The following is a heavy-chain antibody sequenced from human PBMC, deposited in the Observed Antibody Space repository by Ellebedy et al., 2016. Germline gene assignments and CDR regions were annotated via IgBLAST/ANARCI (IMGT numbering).Heavy chain of an antibody. CDR1: GYSFTSYW. CDR2: IYPGDSDT. V-gene: IGHV5-51*01. CDR3: ARLFGKGGSGSYSNV. D-gene: IGHD3-10*01. J-gene: IGHJ6*02. Sequence: GESLKISCKGSGYSFTSYWIGWVRQMPGKGLEWMGIIYPGDSDTRYSPSFQGQVTISADKSISTAYLQWSSLKASDTAMYYCARLFGKGGSGSYSNVWGQGTTVTVSS.